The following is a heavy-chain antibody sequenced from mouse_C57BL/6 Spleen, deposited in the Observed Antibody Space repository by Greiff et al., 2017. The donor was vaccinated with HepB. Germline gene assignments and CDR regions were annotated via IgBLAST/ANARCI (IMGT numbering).Heavy chain of an antibody. J-gene: IGHJ2*01. Sequence: VQLQQSGAELARPGASVKLSCKASGYTFTSYGISWVKQRTGQGLEWIGEIYPRSGNTYYNEKFKGKATLTADKSSSTAYRELRSLTSEDTAVYFCAREEYGSSDYWGQGTTLTVSS. CDR2: IYPRSGNT. CDR1: GYTFTSYG. CDR3: AREEYGSSDY. D-gene: IGHD1-1*01. V-gene: IGHV1-81*01.